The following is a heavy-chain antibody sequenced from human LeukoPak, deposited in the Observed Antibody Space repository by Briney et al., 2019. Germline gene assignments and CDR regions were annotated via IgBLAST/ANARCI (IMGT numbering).Heavy chain of an antibody. CDR2: ISVSGGTT. D-gene: IGHD6-19*01. CDR1: GFIFSTYG. J-gene: IGHJ6*02. CDR3: ANAGPGYNSGSNYYYGMDV. V-gene: IGHV3-23*01. Sequence: GGSLRLSCAASGFIFSTYGMSWVRQAPGKGLEWVSSISVSGGTTFYADSVKGRFTISRDNSKNTLYLQMNSLRAEDTAAYYCANAGPGYNSGSNYYYGMDVWGQGTTVTVSS.